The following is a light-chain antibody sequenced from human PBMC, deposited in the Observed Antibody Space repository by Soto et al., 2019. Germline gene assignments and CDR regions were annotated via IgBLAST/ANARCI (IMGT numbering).Light chain of an antibody. CDR3: FAFTSTNTHV. CDR1: SSDFGSYKF. V-gene: IGLV2-23*01. Sequence: QSALTQPASVSGSPGQSVTISCTGTSSDFGSYKFVSWYQHHPGKVPKLIIYETSKRPSGVSDRFSGSKSGNTASLTISGLQAEEEAVYYCFAFTSTNTHVSGSGTKVT. CDR2: ETS. J-gene: IGLJ1*01.